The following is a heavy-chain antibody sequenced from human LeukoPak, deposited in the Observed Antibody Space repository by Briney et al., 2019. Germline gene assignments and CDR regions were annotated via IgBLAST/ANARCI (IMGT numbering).Heavy chain of an antibody. J-gene: IGHJ6*02. V-gene: IGHV3-64*01. CDR1: GFRFSSYA. CDR3: ARVGAMVGYYYGMDV. D-gene: IGHD5-18*01. CDR2: ISSNGGST. Sequence: GGSLRLSCAASGFRFSSYAMHWVRQAPGKGLEYVSAISSNGGSTYYANSVKGRFTISRDNSKNTLYLQMGSLRAEDMAVYYCARVGAMVGYYYGMDVWGQGTTVTVSS.